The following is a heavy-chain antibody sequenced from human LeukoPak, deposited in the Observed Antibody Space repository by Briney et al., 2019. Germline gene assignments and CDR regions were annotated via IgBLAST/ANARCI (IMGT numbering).Heavy chain of an antibody. V-gene: IGHV1-8*01. CDR1: GYTFTSYD. CDR2: MNPNSGNT. Sequence: GASVKVSCKASGYTFTSYDINWVRQATGQGLEWMGWMNPNSGNTGYAQKFQGRVTMTRNTSISTAYMELSSLRSEDTAVYYCARMYYDYVWGSYRHEERFDYWGQGTLVTVSS. CDR3: ARMYYDYVWGSYRHEERFDY. J-gene: IGHJ4*02. D-gene: IGHD3-16*02.